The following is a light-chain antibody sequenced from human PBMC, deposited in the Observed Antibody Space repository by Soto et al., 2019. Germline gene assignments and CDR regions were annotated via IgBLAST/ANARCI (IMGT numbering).Light chain of an antibody. CDR3: SSFAGGNIYV. CDR2: EVS. Sequence: SALTQPPSASGSPGQSVTISCTGTSSDVGAYNYVSWCQHHPGKVPKLMIYEVSKRPSGVPDRFSGSKSGNTASLTVSGLQAEDEADYYCSSFAGGNIYVFGTGTKVTVL. V-gene: IGLV2-8*01. CDR1: SSDVGAYNY. J-gene: IGLJ1*01.